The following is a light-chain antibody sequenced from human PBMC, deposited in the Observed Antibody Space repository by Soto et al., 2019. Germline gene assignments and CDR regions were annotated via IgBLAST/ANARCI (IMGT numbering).Light chain of an antibody. CDR3: QQRRYWPVT. J-gene: IGKJ1*01. V-gene: IGKV3-11*01. CDR1: QSVSRY. CDR2: DAS. Sequence: EIVLTQSPAILSMSTGERATLSCRASQSVSRYFAWYQQKPGQAPRLLIYDASNRATGVPARFSGSGSGTDFTLTISSLEPEDFAVYYCQQRRYWPVTFGQGTKVEIK.